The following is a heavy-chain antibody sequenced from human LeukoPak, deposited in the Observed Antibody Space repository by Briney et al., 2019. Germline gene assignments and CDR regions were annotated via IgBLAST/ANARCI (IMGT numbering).Heavy chain of an antibody. D-gene: IGHD1-26*01. V-gene: IGHV3-33*01. J-gene: IGHJ4*02. CDR2: IWSVGGAE. Sequence: GRSLRLSCVASGFPFSSYGMHWVRQAPGKGLEWVAVIWSVGGAEYYADSVKGRFTISRDNAKNSLYLQMNSLKDGDTAVYYCATSGTYRFDYWGQGTLVTVSS. CDR1: GFPFSSYG. CDR3: ATSGTYRFDY.